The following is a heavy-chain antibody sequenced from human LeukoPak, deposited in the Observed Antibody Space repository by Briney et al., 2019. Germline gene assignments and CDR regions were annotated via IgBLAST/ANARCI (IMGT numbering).Heavy chain of an antibody. CDR3: AKVTYGSGTYGAFDS. D-gene: IGHD3-10*01. V-gene: IGHV3-23*01. CDR2: ISGSGDYT. Sequence: GGSLRLSCAASGFTFSSHGMSWVRQAPGKGLEWVSTISGSGDYTYYADSVKGRFTISRDNSKNTLYLQMNSLRAEDTAVYYCAKVTYGSGTYGAFDSWGQGTPVTVSS. J-gene: IGHJ4*02. CDR1: GFTFSSHG.